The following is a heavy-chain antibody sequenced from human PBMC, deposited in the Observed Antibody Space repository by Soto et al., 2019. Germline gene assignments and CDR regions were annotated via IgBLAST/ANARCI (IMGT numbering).Heavy chain of an antibody. CDR1: GNTVPNYA. J-gene: IGHJ4*02. CDR2: INGGNGNT. CDR3: AKDLPLRIVMVRGVNGRGYDY. Sequence: VASVKVSCKASGNTVPNYAIHWVRQAPGQRLEWMGWINGGNGNTYYSEHFQGRVTFTRDTSAGTVYMQLNSLRAEDMAVYYCAKDLPLRIVMVRGVNGRGYDYWGQGTLVTVSS. V-gene: IGHV1-3*03. D-gene: IGHD3-10*01.